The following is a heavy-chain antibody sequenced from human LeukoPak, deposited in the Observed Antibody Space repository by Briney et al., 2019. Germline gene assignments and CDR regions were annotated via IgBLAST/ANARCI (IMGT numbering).Heavy chain of an antibody. J-gene: IGHJ4*02. CDR1: GFTFDDYA. Sequence: GGSLRLSCAASGFTFDDYAMHWVRQAPGKGLEWVSGISWNSGSIGYADSVKGRFTISRDNAKNSLYLQMNSLRAEDTALYYCAKGDYDSSGYYYSPLFDYWGQGTLVTVSS. D-gene: IGHD3-22*01. CDR3: AKGDYDSSGYYYSPLFDY. V-gene: IGHV3-9*01. CDR2: ISWNSGSI.